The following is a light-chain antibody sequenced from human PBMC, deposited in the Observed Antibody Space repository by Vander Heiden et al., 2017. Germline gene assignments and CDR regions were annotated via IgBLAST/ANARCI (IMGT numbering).Light chain of an antibody. CDR2: DAP. J-gene: IGKJ1*01. Sequence: EIVLTQSPATLPLSPGERATLPRRASQSFSSYLAWYQQKPGQAPRLLIYDAPNRATGIPARFSGSGSGTDFTLTISSLEPEDFAVYYCQQRSNWLWTFGQGTKVEIK. CDR3: QQRSNWLWT. V-gene: IGKV3-11*01. CDR1: QSFSSY.